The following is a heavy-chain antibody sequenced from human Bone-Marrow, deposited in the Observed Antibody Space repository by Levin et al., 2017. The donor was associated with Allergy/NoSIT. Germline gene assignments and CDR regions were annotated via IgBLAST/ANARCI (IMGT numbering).Heavy chain of an antibody. CDR1: GFTFSSYG. Sequence: GGSLRLSCAASGFTFSSYGMHWVRQAPGKGLEWVAVIWYDGSNKYYADSVKGRFTISRDNSKNTLYLQMNSLRAEDTAVYYCARDAYCSGGSCQHYLSYYYYGMDVWGQGTTVTVSS. D-gene: IGHD2-15*01. CDR2: IWYDGSNK. CDR3: ARDAYCSGGSCQHYLSYYYYGMDV. V-gene: IGHV3-33*01. J-gene: IGHJ6*02.